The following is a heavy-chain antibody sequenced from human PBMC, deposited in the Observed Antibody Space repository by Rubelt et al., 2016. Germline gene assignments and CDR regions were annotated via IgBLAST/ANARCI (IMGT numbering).Heavy chain of an antibody. CDR2: RNPNSGGT. CDR3: ARGGDYYYGMDV. D-gene: IGHD3-16*01. J-gene: IGHJ6*02. Sequence: QVQLVQSGAEVKKPGASVKVSCKASGYTFTGYYMHWVRQAPGQGLEWMGRRNPNSGGTNYEQKLQGRVTMARDTSISTCYMELSGLRSDDTAVYYCARGGDYYYGMDVWGQGTTVTVSS. V-gene: IGHV1-2*06. CDR1: GYTFTGYY.